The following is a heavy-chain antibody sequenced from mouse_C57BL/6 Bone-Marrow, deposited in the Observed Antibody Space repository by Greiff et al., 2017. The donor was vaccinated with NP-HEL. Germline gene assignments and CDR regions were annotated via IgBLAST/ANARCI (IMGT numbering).Heavy chain of an antibody. CDR1: GYAFSSSW. D-gene: IGHD4-1*01. J-gene: IGHJ3*01. V-gene: IGHV1-82*01. CDR3: ARSGTGLFAY. CDR2: IYPGDGDT. Sequence: VNVVESGPELVKPGASVKISCKASGYAFSSSWMNWVKQRPGKGLEWIGRIYPGDGDTNYNGKFKGKATLTADKSSSTAYMQLSSLTSEDSAVYFCARSGTGLFAYWGQGTLVTVSA.